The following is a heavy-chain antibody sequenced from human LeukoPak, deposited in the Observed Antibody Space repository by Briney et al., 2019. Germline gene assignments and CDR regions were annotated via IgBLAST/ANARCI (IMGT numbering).Heavy chain of an antibody. Sequence: GGSLRLSCAASGFTFSTYTINWVRQAPGKGLQWVSSMSSSGDSIHLADSVKGRFTISRDNAKNSLYLQMNSLRAEDTAVYYCASMDPIVVVPAATVYWGQGTLVTVSS. J-gene: IGHJ4*02. CDR1: GFTFSTYT. V-gene: IGHV3-21*01. D-gene: IGHD2-2*01. CDR3: ASMDPIVVVPAATVY. CDR2: MSSSGDSI.